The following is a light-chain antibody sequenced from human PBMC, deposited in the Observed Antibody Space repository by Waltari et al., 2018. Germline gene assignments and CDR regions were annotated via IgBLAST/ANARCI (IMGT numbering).Light chain of an antibody. Sequence: DIQMTQSPSTLSASVGDRVTITCRASQSISNYLAWYQQKPGKAPNLLIYKASILKSGVSSRFSGSGSGTQFTLTISSLQPGDFATYFCQQYNTYSSFGQGTKLEMK. CDR2: KAS. V-gene: IGKV1-5*03. J-gene: IGKJ2*01. CDR1: QSISNY. CDR3: QQYNTYSS.